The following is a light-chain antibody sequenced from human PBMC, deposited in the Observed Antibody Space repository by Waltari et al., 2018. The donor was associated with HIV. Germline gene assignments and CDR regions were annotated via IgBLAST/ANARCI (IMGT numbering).Light chain of an antibody. CDR1: PRNIGNTKY. CDR2: DGT. CDR3: CSFAGPYSWV. J-gene: IGLJ3*02. Sequence: QSALTPPRSVSGSPGQSVTLACTGPPRNIGNTKYVSWYQHNPGKVPNLIIYDGTKRPSGVPDRISGSKSGNTASLTISGLQAEDEADYYCCSFAGPYSWVFGEGTKLTVL. V-gene: IGLV2-11*01.